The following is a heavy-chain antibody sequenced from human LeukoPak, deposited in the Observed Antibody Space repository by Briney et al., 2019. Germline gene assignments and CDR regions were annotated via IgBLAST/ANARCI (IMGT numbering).Heavy chain of an antibody. D-gene: IGHD4-11*01. V-gene: IGHV1-8*03. J-gene: IGHJ4*02. CDR1: GYTFTSYD. CDR3: ARDYGVGVTTFDY. CDR2: MNPNSGNT. Sequence: GASVKVSCKASGYTFTSYDIIWVRQTTGQGLEWMGWMNPNSGNTGYAQKFQGRVTITRNTTISTAYMELSSLRSEDTAVYYCARDYGVGVTTFDYWGQGTLVTVSS.